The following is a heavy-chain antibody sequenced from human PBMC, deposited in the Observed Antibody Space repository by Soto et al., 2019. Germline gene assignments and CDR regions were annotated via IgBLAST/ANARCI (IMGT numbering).Heavy chain of an antibody. CDR2: IFSGGVTT. D-gene: IGHD1-1*01. J-gene: IGHJ4*02. V-gene: IGHV3-23*01. CDR3: ARDRQPDGIWTFDY. CDR1: GFSMKEYT. Sequence: EVQLSESGGGMVQPGGSLRLSCSASGFSMKEYTMGWVRLAPGKGLQWVATIFSGGVTTRYADSVTGRFSLSRDNSQNMMSLQMNSLRVEDTALYYCARDRQPDGIWTFDYWGRGTLVTVSS.